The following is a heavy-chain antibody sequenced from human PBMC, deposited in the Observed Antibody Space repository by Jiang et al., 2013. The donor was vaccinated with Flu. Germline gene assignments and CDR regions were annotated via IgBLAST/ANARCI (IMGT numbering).Heavy chain of an antibody. J-gene: IGHJ5*02. Sequence: GVSGYSISSGYYWGWIRQPPGKGLEWIGTMSHSGTTYYNPSLKSRVTISVDTSKNQFSLNVISVTAADTAVYYCATHTGWFDPWGQGTLVTVSS. CDR1: GYSISSGYY. CDR3: ATHTGWFDP. V-gene: IGHV4-38-2*01. CDR2: MSHSGTT. D-gene: IGHD1-14*01.